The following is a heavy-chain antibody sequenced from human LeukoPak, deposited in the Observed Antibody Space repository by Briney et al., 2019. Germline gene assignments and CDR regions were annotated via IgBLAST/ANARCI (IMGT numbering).Heavy chain of an antibody. J-gene: IGHJ3*02. D-gene: IGHD3-10*01. V-gene: IGHV4-34*01. CDR2: INHSGST. CDR1: GGSVSNGNYY. Sequence: SETLSLTCTVSGGSVSNGNYYWSWIRQPPGKGLEWIGEINHSGSTNYNPSLKSRVTISVDTSKNQFSLKLSSVTAADTAVYYCASPGSGRHAFDIWGQGTMVTVSS. CDR3: ASPGSGRHAFDI.